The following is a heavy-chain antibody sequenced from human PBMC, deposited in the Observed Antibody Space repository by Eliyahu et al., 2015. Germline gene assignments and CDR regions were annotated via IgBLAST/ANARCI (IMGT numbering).Heavy chain of an antibody. CDR1: GFTFSTYA. CDR2: ISGNGIYK. J-gene: IGHJ4*02. Sequence: EVQLLESGGGLVQPGGSLRLSCAASGFTFSTYAMGWVRQRPGKGLDWVSGISGNGIYKFYAASVRGRFTVSRDNYDNTVFLQMNSLRPDDTGIYYCARGESTGMSEEWHWGQGTQVTVSS. V-gene: IGHV3-23*01. D-gene: IGHD3-10*02. CDR3: ARGESTGMSEEWH.